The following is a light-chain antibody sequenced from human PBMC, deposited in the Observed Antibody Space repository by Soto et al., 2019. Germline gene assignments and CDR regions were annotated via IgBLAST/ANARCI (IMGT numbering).Light chain of an antibody. Sequence: EIVLTQSPATLSLSPGERATGSCRASQSVSSYLAWYQQKPGQAPRLLIYDASNRATGIPARFSGSGSGTDFTLTISSLEPEDFAVYYCQQGYPFGQGTKLEIK. CDR1: QSVSSY. CDR3: QQGYP. V-gene: IGKV3-11*01. CDR2: DAS. J-gene: IGKJ2*01.